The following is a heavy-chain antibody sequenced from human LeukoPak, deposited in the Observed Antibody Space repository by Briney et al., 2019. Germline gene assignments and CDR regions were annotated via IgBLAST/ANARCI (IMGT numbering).Heavy chain of an antibody. CDR2: INQDGSDK. CDR1: GFTFSSYY. V-gene: IGHV3-7*05. CDR3: ARGFDGYYGFDI. Sequence: PGGSLRLSCEASGFTFSSYYMIWVRQAPGKGLEWVANINQDGSDKYYVDSVKGRFTISRDNGKKALHLQMSSLRVEDTAVYHCARGFDGYYGFDIWGQGTMVTVSS. D-gene: IGHD5-24*01. J-gene: IGHJ3*02.